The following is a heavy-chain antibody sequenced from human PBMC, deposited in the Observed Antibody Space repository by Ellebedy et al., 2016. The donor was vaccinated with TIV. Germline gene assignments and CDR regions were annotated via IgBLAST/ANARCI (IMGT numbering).Heavy chain of an antibody. CDR1: GFSFGNYW. J-gene: IGHJ5*01. Sequence: GESLKISXGASGFSFGNYWKHWVRQAPGKGLVSVAGMNIGGRIRNYAESLKGRFTISRDNSKNTVFLQMTSLRPEDTARYFCAKDRITLVRDFDSWGLGTLVTVSS. V-gene: IGHV3-NL1*01. CDR3: AKDRITLVRDFDS. D-gene: IGHD3-10*01. CDR2: MNIGGRIR.